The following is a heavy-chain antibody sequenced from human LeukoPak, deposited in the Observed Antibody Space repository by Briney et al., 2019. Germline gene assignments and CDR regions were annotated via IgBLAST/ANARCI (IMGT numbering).Heavy chain of an antibody. Sequence: GESLKISCKGSGYSFASYWIAWVRQMPGKGLEWMGIIYPADSETRYSPSFRGQVTISVDKSISTAYLQWSSLKATDTAMYYCARQDGYSLYHFDYWGQGTLVTVSS. CDR1: GYSFASYW. V-gene: IGHV5-51*01. CDR2: IYPADSET. D-gene: IGHD5-18*01. CDR3: ARQDGYSLYHFDY. J-gene: IGHJ4*02.